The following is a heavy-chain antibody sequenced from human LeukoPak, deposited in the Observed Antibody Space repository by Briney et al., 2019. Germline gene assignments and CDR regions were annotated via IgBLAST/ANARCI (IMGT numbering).Heavy chain of an antibody. CDR3: AREPLAAAGHDAFDI. CDR2: TYYRSKWYN. Sequence: SQTLSLTCAISGDSVSSNSAAWSWIRQSPSRGLEWLGRTYYRSKWYNDYAVSVKSRITINPDTSKNQFSLQLNSVTPEDAAVYYCAREPLAAAGHDAFDIWGQGTMVTVSS. CDR1: GDSVSSNSAA. V-gene: IGHV6-1*01. D-gene: IGHD6-13*01. J-gene: IGHJ3*02.